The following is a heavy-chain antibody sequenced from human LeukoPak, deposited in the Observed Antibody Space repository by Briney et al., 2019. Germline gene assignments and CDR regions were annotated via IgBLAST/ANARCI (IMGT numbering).Heavy chain of an antibody. D-gene: IGHD3-16*01. V-gene: IGHV3-21*01. CDR3: ARDGWGDAFDI. Sequence: GGSLRLSCAASGFTFSSYTMIWVRQVPGKGLEWVSSISSSSSYIYYADSVKGRFTISRDNAKNSLYLQMNSLRAEDTAVYYCARDGWGDAFDIWGQGTMVTVSS. CDR2: ISSSSSYI. J-gene: IGHJ3*02. CDR1: GFTFSSYT.